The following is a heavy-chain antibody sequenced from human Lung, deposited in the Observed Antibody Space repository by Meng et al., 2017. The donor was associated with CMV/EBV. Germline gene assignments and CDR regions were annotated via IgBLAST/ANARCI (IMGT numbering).Heavy chain of an antibody. J-gene: IGHJ4*02. CDR2: INHSGST. CDR3: ARGFLSFVRVFDY. Sequence: QVQLQESGPGLLQPSETLALTCAVDGGSFSGYYWSWIRQPPGKGLEWIGEINHSGSTNYNPSLKSRVTISVDTSKNQFSLKLSSVTAADTAVYYCARGFLSFVRVFDYWGQGTLVTVSS. D-gene: IGHD2/OR15-2a*01. CDR1: GGSFSGYY. V-gene: IGHV4-34*01.